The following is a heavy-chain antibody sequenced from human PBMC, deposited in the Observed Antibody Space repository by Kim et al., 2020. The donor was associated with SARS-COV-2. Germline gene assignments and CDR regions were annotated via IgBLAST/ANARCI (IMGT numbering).Heavy chain of an antibody. CDR2: IKSKTDGGTT. J-gene: IGHJ4*02. D-gene: IGHD6-13*01. V-gene: IGHV3-15*01. CDR1: GFTFSNAW. CDR3: TTDLGAYSSSWYFDY. Sequence: GGSLRLSCAASGFTFSNAWMSWVRQAPGKGLEWVGRIKSKTDGGTTDYAAPVKGRFTISRDDSKNTLYLQMNSLKTEDTAVYYCTTDLGAYSSSWYFDYWGQGTLVTVSS.